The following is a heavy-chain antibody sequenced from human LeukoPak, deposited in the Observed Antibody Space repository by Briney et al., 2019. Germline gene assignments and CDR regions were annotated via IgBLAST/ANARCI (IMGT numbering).Heavy chain of an antibody. V-gene: IGHV3-74*01. CDR2: INSDGSIT. Sequence: PGGSLRLSCAASGFTFSSHWMHWVRQAPGKGLWWVSRINSDGSITTYADSAQVRFTTYSDNAKNPLYLQMNSLRVEDTAVYYCAGDYNWNPPDYWGQGTLVTVSS. CDR3: AGDYNWNPPDY. CDR1: GFTFSSHW. D-gene: IGHD1-1*01. J-gene: IGHJ4*02.